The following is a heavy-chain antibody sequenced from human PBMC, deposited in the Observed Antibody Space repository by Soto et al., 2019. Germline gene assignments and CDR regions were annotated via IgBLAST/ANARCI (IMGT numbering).Heavy chain of an antibody. Sequence: QVPLQQSGPGLVKPSQTLSLTCAISGDTVSSDSATWNWIRQSPSRGLEGLGRTYYRSKWYNDYAVSVKGRITINPDTSKNQFALQLNSVTSEDTAIYFCARKTGGRGYYFDYWGQGILVTVSS. CDR1: GDTVSSDSAT. D-gene: IGHD7-27*01. CDR3: ARKTGGRGYYFDY. J-gene: IGHJ4*02. CDR2: TYYRSKWYN. V-gene: IGHV6-1*01.